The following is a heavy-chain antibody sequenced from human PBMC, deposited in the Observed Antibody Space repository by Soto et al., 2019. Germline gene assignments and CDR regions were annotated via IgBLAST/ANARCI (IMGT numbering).Heavy chain of an antibody. CDR1: GYTFTSSG. D-gene: IGHD1-26*01. V-gene: IGHV1-18*01. CDR3: ARGVEWEPLDF. J-gene: IGHJ4*02. Sequence: QVQLVQSGAEVKKPGASVKVSCKASGYTFTSSGINWVRQAPGQGLEWMGWISAYNGNTNYAQKLQGRVTMTADTSTSTAYLELRRMSAADKAVYYCARGVEWEPLDFWGQGTLVTVSS. CDR2: ISAYNGNT.